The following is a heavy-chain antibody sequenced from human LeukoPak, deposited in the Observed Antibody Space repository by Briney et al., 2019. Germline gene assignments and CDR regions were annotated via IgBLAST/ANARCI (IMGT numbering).Heavy chain of an antibody. CDR3: ATSGITGNLDY. J-gene: IGHJ4*02. CDR2: IYYSGST. CDR1: GGSISSYY. Sequence: SETLSLTCTVSGGSISSYYWSWIRQPPGKGLEWIGYIYYSGSTIYNPSLKSRVTISVDTSKNQFSLKLSSVTAADTAVYYCATSGITGNLDYWGQGTLVTVSS. V-gene: IGHV4-59*13. D-gene: IGHD1-20*01.